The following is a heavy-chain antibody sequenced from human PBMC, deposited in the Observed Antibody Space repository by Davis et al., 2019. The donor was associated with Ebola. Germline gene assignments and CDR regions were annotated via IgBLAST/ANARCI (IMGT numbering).Heavy chain of an antibody. J-gene: IGHJ4*02. D-gene: IGHD3-3*01. V-gene: IGHV1-2*02. CDR1: GYTFTDYY. CDR3: ARDQHYDFWSGCSY. CDR2: INANSGDT. Sequence: AVSVKVSCKASGYTFTDYYIHWIRQAPGQGLEWMGWINANSGDTNYARKFQDRVTMTRDSSTSTAYMGLNGLRSDDTAVYYCARDQHYDFWSGCSYWGQGTPVTVST.